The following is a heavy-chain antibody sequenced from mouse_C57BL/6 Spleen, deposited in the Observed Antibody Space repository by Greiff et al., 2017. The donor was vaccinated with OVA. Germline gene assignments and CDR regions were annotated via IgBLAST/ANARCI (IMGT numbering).Heavy chain of an antibody. CDR3: ARFAIYSNYSYYYAMDY. D-gene: IGHD2-5*01. CDR1: GFNIKDYY. J-gene: IGHJ4*01. CDR2: IDPEDGET. V-gene: IGHV14-2*01. Sequence: EVQLQQSGAELVKPGASVKLSCTASGFNIKDYYMHWVKQRTEQGLEWIGRIDPEDGETKYAPKFQGKATIPADTSSNTAYLQLSSLTSENTAVYYCARFAIYSNYSYYYAMDYWGQGTSVTVSS.